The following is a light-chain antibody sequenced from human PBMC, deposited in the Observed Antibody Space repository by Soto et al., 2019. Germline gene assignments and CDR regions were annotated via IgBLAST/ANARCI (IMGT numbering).Light chain of an antibody. V-gene: IGKV3-20*01. CDR2: GAS. CDR3: QRYDSSSRT. CDR1: QSVRSK. J-gene: IGKJ1*01. Sequence: VMEQSPATLSLSPGETATLSCRASQSVRSKLAWYQQKPGQAPRLLIYGASTRATDIPDRFSGSGSGTDFTLTISRLEPEDFAVYYCQRYDSSSRTFGQGAKVDIK.